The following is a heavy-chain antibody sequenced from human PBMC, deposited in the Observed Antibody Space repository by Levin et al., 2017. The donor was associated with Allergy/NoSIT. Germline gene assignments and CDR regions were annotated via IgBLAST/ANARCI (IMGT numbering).Heavy chain of an antibody. CDR1: GGTFSSYA. V-gene: IGHV1-69*13. CDR3: ARSPGGVVPAAMKTLRGGWFDP. Sequence: GASVKVSCKASGGTFSSYAISWVRQAPGQGLEWMGGIIPIFGTANYAQKFQGRVTITADESTSTAYMELSSLRSEDTAVYYCARSPGGVVPAAMKTLRGGWFDPWGQGTLVTVSS. J-gene: IGHJ5*02. CDR2: IIPIFGTA. D-gene: IGHD2-2*01.